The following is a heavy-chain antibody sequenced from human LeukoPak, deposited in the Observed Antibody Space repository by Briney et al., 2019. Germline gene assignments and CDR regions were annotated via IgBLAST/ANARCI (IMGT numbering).Heavy chain of an antibody. CDR1: GFTFSSYE. J-gene: IGHJ4*02. CDR2: ISSSGSTI. D-gene: IGHD5-18*01. CDR3: ARERGPVDTAMVTDY. Sequence: PGGSLRLSCAASGFTFSSYEMNWVRQAPGKGLEWVSYISSSGSTIYYADSVKGRFTISRDNAKNSLYLQMNSLRAEDTAVYYCARERGPVDTAMVTDYWGQGTLVTVSS. V-gene: IGHV3-48*03.